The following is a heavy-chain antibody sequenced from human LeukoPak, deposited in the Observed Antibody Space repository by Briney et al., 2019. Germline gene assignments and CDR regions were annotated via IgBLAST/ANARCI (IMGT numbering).Heavy chain of an antibody. CDR3: ARESYSSSWYADY. Sequence: SQTLSLTCTVSTGSISSDGYYWSWIRQPPGKGLEWIGYIYYSGTTNYNPSLKSRVTISLDTSKNQFSLKLSSVTAADTAVYYCARESYSSSWYADYWGQGTLVTVSS. CDR1: TGSISSDGYY. V-gene: IGHV4-61*08. D-gene: IGHD6-13*01. J-gene: IGHJ4*02. CDR2: IYYSGTT.